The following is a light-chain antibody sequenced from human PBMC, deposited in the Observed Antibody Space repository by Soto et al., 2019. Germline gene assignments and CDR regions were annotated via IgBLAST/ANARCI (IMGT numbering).Light chain of an antibody. CDR3: CSYGGSFYV. CDR2: DVS. V-gene: IGLV2-11*01. CDR1: SSDVGGYNY. J-gene: IGLJ1*01. Sequence: QSALTQPRSVSGSPGQSVTISCTGTSSDVGGYNYVSWYQQHPGKAPKLIIFDVSKRPSGVPDRFSGSKSGSTASLTISGLQAEDEADYYCCSYGGSFYVVGTGTKLTVL.